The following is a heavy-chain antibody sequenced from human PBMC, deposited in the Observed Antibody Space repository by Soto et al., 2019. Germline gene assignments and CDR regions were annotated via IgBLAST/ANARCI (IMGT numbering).Heavy chain of an antibody. CDR1: GFTFSSYA. V-gene: IGHV3-30-3*01. Sequence: GGSLRLSCAASGFTFSSYAMSWVRQAPGKGLEWVAVISYDGSNKYYADSVKGRFTISRDNSKNTLYLQMNSLRAEDTAVYYCARAYYDFWSGSLIDYWGQGTLVTVSS. CDR3: ARAYYDFWSGSLIDY. CDR2: ISYDGSNK. D-gene: IGHD3-3*01. J-gene: IGHJ4*02.